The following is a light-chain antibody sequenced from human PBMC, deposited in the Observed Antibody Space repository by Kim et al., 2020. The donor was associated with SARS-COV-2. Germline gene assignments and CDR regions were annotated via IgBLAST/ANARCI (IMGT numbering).Light chain of an antibody. CDR3: QQSYSTPYT. CDR1: QRIYSY. Sequence: DIQMTQSPSSLSASVGDRVTITCRSSQRIYSYLNWYQQKPGKAPKLLIYAASSLQSGVPSRFSGSGSGTDFTLTISSLQPEDFATYYCQQSYSTPYTFGQGTKLEI. CDR2: AAS. V-gene: IGKV1-39*01. J-gene: IGKJ2*01.